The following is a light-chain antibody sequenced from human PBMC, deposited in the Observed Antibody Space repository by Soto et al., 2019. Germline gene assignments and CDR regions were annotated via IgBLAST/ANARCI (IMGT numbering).Light chain of an antibody. CDR1: SSDVGAYIY. Sequence: QSALTQPASVSGSPGQSITISCGGTSSDVGAYIYVSWYQQFPGKAPKLIIYEVNNRPSGVSDRFSGSKSDTTAYLTISGLQAEDEADYYCSSYAASDTKVFGTGTKLTVL. CDR3: SSYAASDTKV. V-gene: IGLV2-14*03. J-gene: IGLJ1*01. CDR2: EVN.